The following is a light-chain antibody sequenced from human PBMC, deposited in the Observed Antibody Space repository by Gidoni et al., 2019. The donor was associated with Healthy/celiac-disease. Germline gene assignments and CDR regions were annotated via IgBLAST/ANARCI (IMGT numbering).Light chain of an antibody. CDR1: QSVSSN. V-gene: IGKV3-11*01. CDR3: HQRSNWPPYS. J-gene: IGKJ2*03. CDR2: DAP. Sequence: EITLTQSPATLSLSPGERATLSCRASQSVSSNLAWYHQKSGQAPTLLIYDAPNRATGIPARFSGSGSGTAFTLTIISLEPEDFAVYYCHQRSNWPPYSFGQGTKLEIK.